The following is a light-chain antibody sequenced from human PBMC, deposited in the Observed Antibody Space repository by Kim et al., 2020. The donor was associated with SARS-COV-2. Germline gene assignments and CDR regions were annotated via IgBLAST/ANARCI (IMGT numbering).Light chain of an antibody. Sequence: VAISCTRSSGSIASNYVQWYQQRPGRSPTTVIYEDNQRPSGVPDRFSGSIDSSSNSASLTISGLKTEDEADYYCQSYDSSNHRGVFGGGTKLTVL. CDR1: SGSIASNY. CDR2: EDN. V-gene: IGLV6-57*01. CDR3: QSYDSSNHRGV. J-gene: IGLJ3*02.